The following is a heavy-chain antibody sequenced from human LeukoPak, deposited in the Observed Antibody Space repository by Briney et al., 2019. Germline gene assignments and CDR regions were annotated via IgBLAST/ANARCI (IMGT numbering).Heavy chain of an antibody. V-gene: IGHV1-46*01. D-gene: IGHD2-2*01. CDR3: ARTLGYCSSTNCFLTFDY. CDR2: VNPSDGGT. Sequence: ASVKVSCKASGYTFTNYYMHWVRQAPGQGLEWMGIVNPSDGGTRYAQQFQGRVTMTRDTSTSTVYMELSSLRSEDTAVYYCARTLGYCSSTNCFLTFDYWGQGTLVTVSS. CDR1: GYTFTNYY. J-gene: IGHJ4*02.